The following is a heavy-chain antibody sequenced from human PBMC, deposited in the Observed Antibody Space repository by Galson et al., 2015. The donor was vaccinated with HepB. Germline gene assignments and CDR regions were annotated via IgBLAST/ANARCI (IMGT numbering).Heavy chain of an antibody. CDR3: ARVRAVFDAFDI. J-gene: IGHJ3*02. Sequence: SLRLSCAASGFTFSSYWMSWVRQAPGKGLEWVANIKQDGSEKYYVDSVKSRFTISRDNAKNSLYLQMNCMRAEDTAVYYCARVRAVFDAFDIWGQGTMVTVFS. V-gene: IGHV3-7*03. CDR1: GFTFSSYW. D-gene: IGHD3-10*01. CDR2: IKQDGSEK.